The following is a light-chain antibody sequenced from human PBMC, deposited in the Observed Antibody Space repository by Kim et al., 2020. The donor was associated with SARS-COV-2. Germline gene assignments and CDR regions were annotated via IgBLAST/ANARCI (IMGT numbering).Light chain of an antibody. CDR1: SSVVGSYNL. V-gene: IGLV2-23*02. CDR3: CSYARSSTSLYV. CDR2: DVN. J-gene: IGLJ1*01. Sequence: QSALTQPASVSGSPGQSITISCTGTSSVVGSYNLVSWYQQHPGKAPKLMIYDVNKRPSGVSNRFSGSKSGSTASLTISGLQAEDEADYYCCSYARSSTSLYVFGTGTKVTVL.